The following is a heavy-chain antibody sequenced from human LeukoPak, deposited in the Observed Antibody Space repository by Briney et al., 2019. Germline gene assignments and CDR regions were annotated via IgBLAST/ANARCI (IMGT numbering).Heavy chain of an antibody. CDR1: GFTFNSYW. J-gene: IGHJ6*02. CDR2: IKQDGSEK. V-gene: IGHV3-7*01. D-gene: IGHD6-6*01. CDR3: ARVLIAARPGEFRYYGMDV. Sequence: GGSLRLSCAASGFTFNSYWMSGVRQAPGKGLEWVANIKQDGSEKYYVDSVKGRFTISRDNAKNSLYLQMNSLRAEDTAVYYCARVLIAARPGEFRYYGMDVWGQGTTVTVSS.